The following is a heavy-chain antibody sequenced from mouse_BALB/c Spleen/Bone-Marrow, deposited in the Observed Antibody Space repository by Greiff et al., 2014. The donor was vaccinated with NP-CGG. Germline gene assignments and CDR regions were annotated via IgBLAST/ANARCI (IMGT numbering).Heavy chain of an antibody. CDR1: GYTFTSYW. D-gene: IGHD4-1*01. Sequence: VKLMESGAELEKPGASVKMSCKASGYTFTSYWMHWVKQRPGQGLEWIGYINPSTGYTDYNQKFKDKATLTADKSSSTAYMQLSSLTSEDSAVYYCARRLNWDWFAYWGQGTLVTVSA. CDR2: INPSTGYT. J-gene: IGHJ3*01. V-gene: IGHV1-7*01. CDR3: ARRLNWDWFAY.